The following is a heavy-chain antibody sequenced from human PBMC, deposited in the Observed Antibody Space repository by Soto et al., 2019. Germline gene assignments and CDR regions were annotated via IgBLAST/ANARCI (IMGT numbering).Heavy chain of an antibody. Sequence: VQMLESGGGLVQPGGSLRLSCAASGFIFSDYAMSWVRQAPGKGLEWVAGMGGANGDTYYAEYVRGRFAIFRDNSKSTLFLQLNSLRAEDTAVYFCAKDGVDHNSVWDPFDIWGQGTLVTVSS. V-gene: IGHV3-23*01. J-gene: IGHJ3*02. D-gene: IGHD2-15*01. CDR1: GFIFSDYA. CDR3: AKDGVDHNSVWDPFDI. CDR2: MGGANGDT.